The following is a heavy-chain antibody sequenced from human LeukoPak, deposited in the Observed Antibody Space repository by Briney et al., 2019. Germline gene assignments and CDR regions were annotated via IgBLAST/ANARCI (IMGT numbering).Heavy chain of an antibody. V-gene: IGHV4-59*08. J-gene: IGHJ3*02. CDR3: GRPQVLPLDVFNI. CDR2: VHHSGKT. Sequence: SETLSLTCSVSDDSLSRYYWSWIRQSPGKGPEWIGYVHHSGKTDYNPTFKSRVTMSIDTSKNQLSMWLRSVTAADTAVYYCGRPQVLPLDVFNIWGQGTVVTVSS. CDR1: DDSLSRYY.